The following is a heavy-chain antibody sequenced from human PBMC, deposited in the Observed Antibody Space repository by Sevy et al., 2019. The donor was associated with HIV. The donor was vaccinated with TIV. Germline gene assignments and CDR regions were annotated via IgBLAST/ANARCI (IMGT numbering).Heavy chain of an antibody. Sequence: GGSLRLSCAASGFTFSRYDMHWVRQVAGKGLEWISAIDTTEGKYYTGSVKGRFTISREDAENSLYLQMNSLRVGDTAVYYCARDGDTIRVPGLYGYFDLWGRGTLVTVSS. CDR1: GFTFSRYD. CDR2: IDTTEGK. D-gene: IGHD6-19*01. J-gene: IGHJ2*01. V-gene: IGHV3-13*01. CDR3: ARDGDTIRVPGLYGYFDL.